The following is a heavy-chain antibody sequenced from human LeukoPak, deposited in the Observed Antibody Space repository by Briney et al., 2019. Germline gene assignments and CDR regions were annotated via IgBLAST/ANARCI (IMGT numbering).Heavy chain of an antibody. J-gene: IGHJ4*02. CDR3: AKFGAYCGGDCYYYFDY. Sequence: GGSLRLSCAASGFTFSSYAMSWVRRAPGKGLEWVSAISGSGGSTYYADSVKGRFTISRDNSKNTLYLQMNSLRAEDTAVYYCAKFGAYCGGDCYYYFDYWGQGTLVTVSS. CDR2: ISGSGGST. D-gene: IGHD2-21*02. CDR1: GFTFSSYA. V-gene: IGHV3-23*01.